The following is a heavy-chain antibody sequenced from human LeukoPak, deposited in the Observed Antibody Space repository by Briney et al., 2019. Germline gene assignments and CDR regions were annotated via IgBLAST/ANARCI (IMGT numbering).Heavy chain of an antibody. Sequence: GGSLRLSCAASGFTFSSYAMSWVRQAPGKGLEWDSAISGSGGSTYYADSVKGRFTISRDNSKNTLYLQMKSPGAEDTAVYYCAKGYSGYDFSYWGQGTLVTVSS. D-gene: IGHD5-12*01. CDR2: ISGSGGST. J-gene: IGHJ4*02. CDR1: GFTFSSYA. V-gene: IGHV3-23*01. CDR3: AKGYSGYDFSY.